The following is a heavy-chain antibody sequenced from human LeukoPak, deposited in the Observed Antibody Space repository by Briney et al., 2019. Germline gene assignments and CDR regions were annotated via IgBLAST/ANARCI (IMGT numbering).Heavy chain of an antibody. CDR1: GFTFSNYG. Sequence: GGSLRLSCAASGFTFSNYGTHWVRQDPGKGLEWVAFIRYDGGDKYYADSVKGRFTISRDNSKNTLYLQMNSLRAEDTAVYYCAKDSGGTVRFDPWGQGTLVPVSS. V-gene: IGHV3-30*02. D-gene: IGHD4-17*01. J-gene: IGHJ5*02. CDR3: AKDSGGTVRFDP. CDR2: IRYDGGDK.